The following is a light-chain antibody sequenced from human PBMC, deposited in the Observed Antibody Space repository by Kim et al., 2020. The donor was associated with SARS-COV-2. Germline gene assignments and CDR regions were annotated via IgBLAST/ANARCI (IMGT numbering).Light chain of an antibody. CDR3: QAWDSSTAV. V-gene: IGLV3-1*01. CDR1: KLGDKY. J-gene: IGLJ3*02. CDR2: QDT. Sequence: SGSPGQTASITCSGDKLGDKYASWYQQKPGQSPVLVIYQDTKRPSGIPERFSGSNSGNTATLTISGTQAMDEADYYCQAWDSSTAVFGGGTQLTVL.